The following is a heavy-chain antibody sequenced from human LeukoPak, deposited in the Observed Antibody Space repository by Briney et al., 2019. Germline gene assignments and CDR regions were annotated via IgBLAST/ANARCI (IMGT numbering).Heavy chain of an antibody. J-gene: IGHJ4*02. D-gene: IGHD1-26*01. CDR2: INNDGSST. CDR3: ARDQRGSYYGFFDY. CDR1: GFTFSSYW. V-gene: IGHV3-74*01. Sequence: GGSLRLSCGASGFTFSSYWMHWVRQAPGKGLVWVSRINNDGSSTSYADSVKGRFTFSRDNAKNSLYLQMNSLRAEDTAVYYCARDQRGSYYGFFDYWGQGTLVTVSS.